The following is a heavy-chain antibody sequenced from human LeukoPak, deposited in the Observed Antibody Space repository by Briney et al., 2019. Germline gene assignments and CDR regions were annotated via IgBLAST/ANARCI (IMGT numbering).Heavy chain of an antibody. CDR3: ARVYYSSSYDYWYFDL. Sequence: GASVKVSCKASGYTFTSYGISWVRQAPGQGLEWMGWISAYNGNTNYAQKLQGRVTMTTDTSTSTAYVELRSLRSDDTAVYYCARVYYSSSYDYWYFDLWGRGTLVTASS. D-gene: IGHD6-13*01. CDR2: ISAYNGNT. CDR1: GYTFTSYG. V-gene: IGHV1-18*01. J-gene: IGHJ2*01.